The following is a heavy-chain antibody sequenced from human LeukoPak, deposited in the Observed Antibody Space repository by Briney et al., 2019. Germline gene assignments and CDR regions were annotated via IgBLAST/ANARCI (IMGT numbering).Heavy chain of an antibody. Sequence: GGSLRLSCAASGFTFSSYSMNWVRQAPGKGMEWVSYISSSSSTIYYADSVKGRFTISRDNAKNSLYLQMNSLRAEETAVYYCARDSGQYYFDYWGQGTLVTVSS. J-gene: IGHJ4*02. V-gene: IGHV3-48*01. CDR3: ARDSGQYYFDY. CDR1: GFTFSSYS. D-gene: IGHD1-26*01. CDR2: ISSSSSTI.